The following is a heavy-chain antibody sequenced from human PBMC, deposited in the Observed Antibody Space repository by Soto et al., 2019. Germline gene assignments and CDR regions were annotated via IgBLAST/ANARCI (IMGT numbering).Heavy chain of an antibody. Sequence: QVQLEESGGGVVQPGRSLRLSCAASGFTFSSYGMHWVRQAPGKGLEWVAVISYDGSNKYYADSVKGRFTISRDNSKNTLYLQMNSLRAEDTAVYYCAKRPGDYWGQGTLVTVSS. J-gene: IGHJ4*02. V-gene: IGHV3-30*18. CDR1: GFTFSSYG. CDR3: AKRPGDY. CDR2: ISYDGSNK.